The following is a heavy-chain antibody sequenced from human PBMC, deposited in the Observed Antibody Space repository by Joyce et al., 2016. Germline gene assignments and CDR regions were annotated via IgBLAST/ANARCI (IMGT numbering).Heavy chain of an antibody. J-gene: IGHJ4*02. D-gene: IGHD1-26*01. CDR1: GFSLNTTGMC. V-gene: IGHV2-70*17. Sequence: QVTLRESGPALVKPTQSLTLTCTVSGFSLNTTGMCVSWIRQPPGKALEGLARIDWDGDKFYSPSLRPRLTISRDTSKNQVVLTMTNMDPVDTATYYCARTLTYGVVGDDYWGQGTLVTVSS. CDR2: IDWDGDK. CDR3: ARTLTYGVVGDDY.